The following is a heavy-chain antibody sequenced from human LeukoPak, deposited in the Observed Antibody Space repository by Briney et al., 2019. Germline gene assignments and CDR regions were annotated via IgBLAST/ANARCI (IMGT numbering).Heavy chain of an antibody. CDR1: GFTFSSYV. V-gene: IGHV3-30*18. Sequence: GGSLRLSCAASGFTFSSYVMHWVRQAPRKGLEWVAVISHEGSNKYYAHSAKGPFTISRDNSINTLYLQMNSLRAEDTAVYYCAKCRTGERSRSRYNRMNSYYMDVWGKGTTVTVSS. CDR2: ISHEGSNK. J-gene: IGHJ6*03. CDR3: AKCRTGERSRSRYNRMNSYYMDV. D-gene: IGHD6-13*01.